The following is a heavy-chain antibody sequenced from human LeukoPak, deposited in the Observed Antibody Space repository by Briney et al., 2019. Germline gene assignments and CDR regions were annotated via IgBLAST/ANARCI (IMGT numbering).Heavy chain of an antibody. CDR2: MNPNSGNT. J-gene: IGHJ6*02. Sequence: ASVKVSCKASGYTFTIYDINWVRQATGQGLEWMGWMNPNSGNTGYAQKFQGRVTMTRNTSISTAYMELSSLRSEDTAVYYCAREVLLWFGEGYYYYYGMDVWGQGTTVTVSS. D-gene: IGHD3-10*01. CDR1: GYTFTIYD. CDR3: AREVLLWFGEGYYYYYGMDV. V-gene: IGHV1-8*01.